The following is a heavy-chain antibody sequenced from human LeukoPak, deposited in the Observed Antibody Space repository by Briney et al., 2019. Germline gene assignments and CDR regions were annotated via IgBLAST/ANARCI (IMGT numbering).Heavy chain of an antibody. Sequence: GRSLRLSCVASGFIFSHYGMHWVRQAPGKGLEWVAVIWSDGSNRFYAGSVKGRFTISRDNSQNTVFLQMNSLRAEGTAMYYCARDAQRGFDYSNSLKYWGHGILVTVSS. J-gene: IGHJ4*01. CDR3: ARDAQRGFDYSNSLKY. V-gene: IGHV3-33*01. D-gene: IGHD4-11*01. CDR1: GFIFSHYG. CDR2: IWSDGSNR.